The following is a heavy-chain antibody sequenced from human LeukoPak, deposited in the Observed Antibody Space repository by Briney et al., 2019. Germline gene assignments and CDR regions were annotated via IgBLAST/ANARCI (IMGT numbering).Heavy chain of an antibody. V-gene: IGHV3-33*01. J-gene: IGHJ6*02. CDR1: GFTFSSYG. D-gene: IGHD6-13*01. Sequence: GRSLRLSCAASGFTFSSYGVHWVRQAPGKGLEWVAVIWYDGSNKYYADSVKGRFTISRDNSKNTLYLQMNSLRAEDTAVYYCARVYSPYYGMDVWGQGTTVTVSS. CDR2: IWYDGSNK. CDR3: ARVYSPYYGMDV.